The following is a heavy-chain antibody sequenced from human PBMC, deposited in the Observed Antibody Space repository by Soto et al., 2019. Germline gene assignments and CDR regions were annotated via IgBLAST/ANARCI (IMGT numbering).Heavy chain of an antibody. CDR3: ARRGLTGPIDY. CDR1: GFTFSSYG. D-gene: IGHD1-7*01. CDR2: IWYDGSNK. V-gene: IGHV3-33*01. Sequence: ESGGGVVQPGRSLRLSCAASGFTFSSYGMHWVRQAPGKGLEWVAVIWYDGSNKYYADSVKGRFTISRDNSKNTLYLQMNSLRAEDTAVYYCARRGLTGPIDYWGQGTLVTVSS. J-gene: IGHJ4*02.